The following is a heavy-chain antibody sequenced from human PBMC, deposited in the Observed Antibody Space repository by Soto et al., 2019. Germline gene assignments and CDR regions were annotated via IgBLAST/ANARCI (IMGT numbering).Heavy chain of an antibody. CDR2: TIPTSDSA. V-gene: IGHV1-69*13. D-gene: IGHD1-20*01. CDR1: GGTFRYYA. Sequence: AASVKVSCRASGGTFRYYAISWVRQAPGQGLEWVGGTIPTSDSADYPQKFQGRASTTADEATSTVYLELRSLRSDDTAPYYCPRDRAPYNMRDDHYYKGMDVCGLGTTVTVS. J-gene: IGHJ6*02. CDR3: PRDRAPYNMRDDHYYKGMDV.